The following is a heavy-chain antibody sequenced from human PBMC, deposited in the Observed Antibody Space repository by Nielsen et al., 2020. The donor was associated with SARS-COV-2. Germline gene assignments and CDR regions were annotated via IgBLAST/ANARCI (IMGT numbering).Heavy chain of an antibody. CDR1: GFTFSDYY. CDR3: AGGYSSGSFDY. Sequence: GESLKISCAASGFTFSDYYMCWIRQAPGKGLEWVSYISSSSSYTNYADSVKGRFTISRDNAKNSLYLQMNSLRAEDTAVYYCAGGYSSGSFDYWGQGTLVTVSS. V-gene: IGHV3-11*03. D-gene: IGHD6-19*01. CDR2: ISSSSSYT. J-gene: IGHJ4*02.